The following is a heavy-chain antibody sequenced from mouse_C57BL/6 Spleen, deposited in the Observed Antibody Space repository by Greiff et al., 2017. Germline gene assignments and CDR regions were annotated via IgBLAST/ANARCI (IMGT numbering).Heavy chain of an antibody. J-gene: IGHJ2*01. Sequence: QVQLQQPGAELVMPGASVKLSCKASGYTFTSYWMHWVKQRPGQGLEWIGEIDPSDSYTNYNQKFKGKSTLTVDKSSSTAYMQLSSLTSEDSAVYYCARQASSDYPYYFDYWGQGTTLTVSS. V-gene: IGHV1-69*01. CDR2: IDPSDSYT. D-gene: IGHD3-2*02. CDR1: GYTFTSYW. CDR3: ARQASSDYPYYFDY.